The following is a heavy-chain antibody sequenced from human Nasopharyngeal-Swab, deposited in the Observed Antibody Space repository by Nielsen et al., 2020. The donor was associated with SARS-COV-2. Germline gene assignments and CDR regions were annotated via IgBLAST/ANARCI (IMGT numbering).Heavy chain of an antibody. Sequence: SVKVSCKASGDTFISYAISWVRQAPGQGLEWMGGIITIFGTANYAQKFQGRVTITADESTSTAYMELSSLRSEDTAVYYCASCPPGYSSGWHFDYWGQGTLVTVSS. CDR2: IITIFGTA. V-gene: IGHV1-69*13. CDR3: ASCPPGYSSGWHFDY. J-gene: IGHJ4*02. D-gene: IGHD6-19*01. CDR1: GDTFISYA.